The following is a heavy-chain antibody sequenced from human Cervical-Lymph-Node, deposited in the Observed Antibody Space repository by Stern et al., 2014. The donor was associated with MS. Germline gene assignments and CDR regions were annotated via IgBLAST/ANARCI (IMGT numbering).Heavy chain of an antibody. V-gene: IGHV5-51*03. J-gene: IGHJ2*01. Sequence: EVQLVQSGAEVKKPGESLKISCKGSGYSFTRDWIRWVRQTPGKGLEWMGIIYLGDSETRDSPSFQGQVTISADKSISTAYLQWSSLKASDTAMYYCPRLPDSGGWYGIWYFDLWGRGTLVTVSS. CDR3: PRLPDSGGWYGIWYFDL. CDR1: GYSFTRDW. D-gene: IGHD6-19*01. CDR2: IYLGDSET.